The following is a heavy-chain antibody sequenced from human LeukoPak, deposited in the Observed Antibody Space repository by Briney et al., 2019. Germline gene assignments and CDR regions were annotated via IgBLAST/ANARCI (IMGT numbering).Heavy chain of an antibody. D-gene: IGHD3-10*01. Sequence: GGSLRLSCAASGFTFNSYWVHWVRQAPGKGLVWVAHTSSDGSSTSYADSVKGRFTISRDNAKNTLYLQMNSLRAEDTAVYYCARGRSYGSGSSPYGMDVWGKGTTVTVSS. V-gene: IGHV3-74*01. J-gene: IGHJ6*04. CDR2: TSSDGSST. CDR1: GFTFNSYW. CDR3: ARGRSYGSGSSPYGMDV.